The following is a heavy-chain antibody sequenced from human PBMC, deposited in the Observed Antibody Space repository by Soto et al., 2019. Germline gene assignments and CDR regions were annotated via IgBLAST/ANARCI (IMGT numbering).Heavy chain of an antibody. CDR3: ASGQSAASYYYGMAV. CDR1: GFTFSSFE. V-gene: IGHV3-48*03. J-gene: IGHJ6*02. Sequence: GGSLRLSCAGSGFTFSSFEMIWVRQAPGKGLEWVSYISSTDATIYYAGSVKGRFTISRDNAKNSLYLQMNSLRAEDTAVYYCASGQSAASYYYGMAVWGQGTTVTVSS. D-gene: IGHD6-13*01. CDR2: ISSTDATI.